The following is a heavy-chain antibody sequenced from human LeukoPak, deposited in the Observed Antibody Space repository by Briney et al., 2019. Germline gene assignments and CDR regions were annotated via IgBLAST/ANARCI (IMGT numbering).Heavy chain of an antibody. CDR2: IYTSGST. J-gene: IGHJ6*03. D-gene: IGHD5-18*01. Sequence: SQTLPLTCTVSGGSISSGSYYWSWIRQPAGKGLEWIGRIYTSGSTNYNPSLKSRVTISVDTSKNQFSLKLSSVTAADTAVYYCARDLIQLWLGGYYYYMDVWGKGTTVTVSS. CDR1: GGSISSGSYY. CDR3: ARDLIQLWLGGYYYYMDV. V-gene: IGHV4-61*02.